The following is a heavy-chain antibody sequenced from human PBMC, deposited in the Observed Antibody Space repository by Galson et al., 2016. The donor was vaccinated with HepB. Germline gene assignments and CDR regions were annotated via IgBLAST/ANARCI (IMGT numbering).Heavy chain of an antibody. J-gene: IGHJ4*02. D-gene: IGHD2-21*02. CDR3: ARGLPNCGGDCYAD. CDR2: ITSEGYFI. CDR1: GFTLSNYR. Sequence: SLRLSCAVSGFTLSNYRIDWVRQAPGKGLEWVSSITSEGYFIHYTDSVKGRFTISRDNAKKTLYLQMNSLRAEDTAVYYCARGLPNCGGDCYADWGQGTLVTVSS. V-gene: IGHV3-21*01.